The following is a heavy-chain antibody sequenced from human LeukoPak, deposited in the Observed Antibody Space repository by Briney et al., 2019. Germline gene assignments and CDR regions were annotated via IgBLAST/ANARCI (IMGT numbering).Heavy chain of an antibody. Sequence: SETLSLTCAVYGGSFSGYYWSWIRQPPGKGLEWIGEINHSGSTNYNPSLKSRVTISVDTSKNQFSLKLSSVTAADTAVYYCARESGDDYYFDYWGQGTLVTVSS. J-gene: IGHJ4*02. V-gene: IGHV4-34*01. D-gene: IGHD1-26*01. CDR2: INHSGST. CDR3: ARESGDDYYFDY. CDR1: GGSFSGYY.